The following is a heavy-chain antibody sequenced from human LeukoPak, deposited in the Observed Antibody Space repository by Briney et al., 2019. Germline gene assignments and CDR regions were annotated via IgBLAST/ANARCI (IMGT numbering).Heavy chain of an antibody. J-gene: IGHJ4*02. Sequence: GGSLRLSCAASGFTFSNYNMNWVRQAPGKGLEWVACIMEDGSVQKYVDSVRGRFTISRDNARNSLYLQMNSLRVEDTAVYYCAKDRVGGALEFWGQGTLATVSS. D-gene: IGHD2-21*01. V-gene: IGHV3-7*04. CDR1: GFTFSNYN. CDR3: AKDRVGGALEF. CDR2: IMEDGSVQ.